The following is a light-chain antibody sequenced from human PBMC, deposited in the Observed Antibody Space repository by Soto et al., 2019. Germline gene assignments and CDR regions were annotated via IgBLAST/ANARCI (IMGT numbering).Light chain of an antibody. J-gene: IGKJ4*01. Sequence: EILMTQSPGTLSVSPGERATLSCRASQSIGNNLAWYQRKPGQTPRLLVFDASTRATGFPPRFSGSGSGTEFTLTISSLQSEDFAVYYCQQYNNWPLTFGGGTKVDIK. CDR1: QSIGNN. V-gene: IGKV3-15*01. CDR3: QQYNNWPLT. CDR2: DAS.